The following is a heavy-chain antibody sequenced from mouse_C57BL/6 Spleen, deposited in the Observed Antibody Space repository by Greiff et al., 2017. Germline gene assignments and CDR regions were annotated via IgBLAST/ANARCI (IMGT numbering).Heavy chain of an antibody. CDR3: ARSDYGSSSFAY. CDR1: GYTFTSYW. CDR2: IDPSDSYT. D-gene: IGHD1-1*01. V-gene: IGHV1-69*01. J-gene: IGHJ3*01. Sequence: VQLQQPGAELVMPGASVKLSCKASGYTFTSYWMHWVKQRPGQGLAWIGEIDPSDSYTNYNQKFKGKSTLTVDKSSSTAYMQLSSLTSEDSAVYYCARSDYGSSSFAYWGQGTLVTVSA.